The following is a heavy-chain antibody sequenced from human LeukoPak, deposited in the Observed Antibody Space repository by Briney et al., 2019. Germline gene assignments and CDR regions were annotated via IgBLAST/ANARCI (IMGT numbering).Heavy chain of an antibody. J-gene: IGHJ4*02. D-gene: IGHD2-21*01. CDR2: ISWDSGST. Sequence: PGGSLRLSCAASGFTFDDYAMHWVRQVPGKGLEWVLSISWDSGSTFYADSVKGRFTISRDNAQNSLSLQMNSLRPEDTAFYYCAKERSSNFNLFDSGGRGPLDSWGQGILVTVSS. CDR1: GFTFDDYA. V-gene: IGHV3-9*01. CDR3: AKERSSNFNLFDSGGRGPLDS.